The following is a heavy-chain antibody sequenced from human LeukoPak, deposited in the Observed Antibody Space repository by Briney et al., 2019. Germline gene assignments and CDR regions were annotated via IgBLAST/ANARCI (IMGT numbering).Heavy chain of an antibody. CDR1: GGTFSSYA. Sequence: SVKVSCKASGGTFSSYAISWVRQAPGQGLEWMGRIIPILGIANYAQKFQGRVTITADKSTSTAYMELSSLRSEDTAVYYCARGGYSYGFGYWGQGTLVTVSS. D-gene: IGHD5-18*01. CDR2: IIPILGIA. V-gene: IGHV1-69*04. CDR3: ARGGYSYGFGY. J-gene: IGHJ4*02.